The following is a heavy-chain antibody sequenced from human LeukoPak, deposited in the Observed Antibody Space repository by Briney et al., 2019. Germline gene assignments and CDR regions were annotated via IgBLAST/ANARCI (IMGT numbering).Heavy chain of an antibody. CDR2: ISYDGSNK. Sequence: AGGSLRLSCAASGFTFSSYAMHWVRLAPGKGLEWVAVISYDGSNKYYADSVKGRFTISRDNSKNTLYLQMNSLRAEDTAVYYCASQRYNCNHKYFDYWGQGTLVTVSS. D-gene: IGHD1-20*01. CDR1: GFTFSSYA. V-gene: IGHV3-30-3*01. J-gene: IGHJ4*02. CDR3: ASQRYNCNHKYFDY.